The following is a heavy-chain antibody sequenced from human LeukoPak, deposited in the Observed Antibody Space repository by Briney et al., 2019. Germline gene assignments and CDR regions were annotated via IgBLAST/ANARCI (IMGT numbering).Heavy chain of an antibody. CDR3: HGEIVVVITGAFDI. D-gene: IGHD3-22*01. CDR2: IRYDGSNK. J-gene: IGHJ3*02. CDR1: GFTFISYG. Sequence: GGSLRLSCAASGFTFISYGMHWVRQAPGKGLEWVTFIRYDGSNKYYADSVKGRFIISRDNSKNTLYLQMNSLRAEDTAVYYCHGEIVVVITGAFDIWGQGTMVTVSS. V-gene: IGHV3-30*02.